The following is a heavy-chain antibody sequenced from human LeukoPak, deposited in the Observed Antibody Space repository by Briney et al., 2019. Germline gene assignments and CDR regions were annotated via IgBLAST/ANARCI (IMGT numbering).Heavy chain of an antibody. D-gene: IGHD1-26*01. V-gene: IGHV3-21*01. CDR1: GFTFSSYS. CDR2: ISSSSSYI. CDR3: ARDSGHAAWWLDP. Sequence: GGSLRLSCAASGFTFSSYSMNWVRQAPGKGLEWVSSISSSSSYIYYADSVKGRFTISRDNAKNSLYLQMNSLRAEDTAVYYCARDSGHAAWWLDPWGQGTLVTVSS. J-gene: IGHJ5*02.